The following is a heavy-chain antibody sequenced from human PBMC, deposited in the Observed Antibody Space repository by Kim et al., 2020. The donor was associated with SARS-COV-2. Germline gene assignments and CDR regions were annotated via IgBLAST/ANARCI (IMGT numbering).Heavy chain of an antibody. CDR1: GGYISSYY. D-gene: IGHD3-3*01. J-gene: IGHJ4*02. CDR3: ARCLGDFWSGYQFDY. Sequence: SETLSLTCTVSGGYISSYYWSWIRQPAGKGLEWIGRIYTSGSTNYNPSLKSRVTMSVDTSKNQFSLKLSSVTAADTAVYYCARCLGDFWSGYQFDYWGQGTLVTVSS. CDR2: IYTSGST. V-gene: IGHV4-4*07.